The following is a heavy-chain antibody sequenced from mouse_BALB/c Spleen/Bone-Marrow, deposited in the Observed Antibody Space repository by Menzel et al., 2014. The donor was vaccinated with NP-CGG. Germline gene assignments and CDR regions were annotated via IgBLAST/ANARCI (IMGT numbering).Heavy chain of an antibody. J-gene: IGHJ3*01. Sequence: VQRVESGAELARPGASVKMSCEASGYTFTTYTIQWVKRRPGQGLEWIGYIVPSSGYTDYNQKFKDKTSLTADKSSNTAYIQLSSLTSADSAVYYCAREARTGAWFAYWGQGTLVTVSA. CDR3: AREARTGAWFAY. CDR1: GYTFTTYT. V-gene: IGHV1-4*02. CDR2: IVPSSGYT. D-gene: IGHD4-1*01.